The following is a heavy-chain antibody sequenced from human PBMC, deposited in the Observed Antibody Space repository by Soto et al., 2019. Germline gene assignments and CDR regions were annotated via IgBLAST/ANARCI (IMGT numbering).Heavy chain of an antibody. V-gene: IGHV4-34*01. Sequence: PSETLSLTCAGYGGSVRGYYWSRIRQPPGKGLEGIGEINHSGSTNYNPSLKSRVTISVDTSKNQFSLKLSSVTAADTAVYYCARGSFPRIGAMGQDTSHYFAYWAQGTLVTVSS. CDR2: INHSGST. J-gene: IGHJ4*02. CDR3: ARGSFPRIGAMGQDTSHYFAY. D-gene: IGHD5-18*01. CDR1: GGSVRGYY.